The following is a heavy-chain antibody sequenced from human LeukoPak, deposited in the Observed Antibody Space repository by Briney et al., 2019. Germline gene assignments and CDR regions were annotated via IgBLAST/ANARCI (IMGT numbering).Heavy chain of an antibody. D-gene: IGHD3-22*01. J-gene: IGHJ5*02. V-gene: IGHV3-30-3*01. CDR2: ISYDGSNK. Sequence: GGSLRLSCAASGFTFSSYATHWVRQAPGKGLEWVAVISYDGSNKYYADSVKGRFTISRDNSKNTLYLQMNSLRAEDTAVYYCARDVNYYDSSGYYEFNWFDPWGQGTLVTVSS. CDR3: ARDVNYYDSSGYYEFNWFDP. CDR1: GFTFSSYA.